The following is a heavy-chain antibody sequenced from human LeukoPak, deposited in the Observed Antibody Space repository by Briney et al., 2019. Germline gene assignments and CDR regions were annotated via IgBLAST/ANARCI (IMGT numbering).Heavy chain of an antibody. Sequence: PGGSLRLSCTASGFTFSDYAMSWVRQAPGKGLEWVSGISDSGRSTYYSDSVRGRCTISRDISKNTVYLEVNNLRAEDTAVYFCARHASFIPYWGQGTLVSVSS. J-gene: IGHJ4*02. V-gene: IGHV3-23*01. CDR2: ISDSGRST. CDR3: ARHASFIPY. D-gene: IGHD2-2*01. CDR1: GFTFSDYA.